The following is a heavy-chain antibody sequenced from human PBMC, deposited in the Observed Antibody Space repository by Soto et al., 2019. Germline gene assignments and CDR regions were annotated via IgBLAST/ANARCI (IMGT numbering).Heavy chain of an antibody. Sequence: GGSLRLSCAASGFTFSMYWMHLVRQVPGKGPEWVSRINDDGISTNYADSVKGRFTISRDNAKNTLYLQMNALRVEDTGVYYCTRGPRPTSTGTGAFWGKGTLVT. CDR2: INDDGIST. D-gene: IGHD1-1*01. J-gene: IGHJ4*02. V-gene: IGHV3-74*01. CDR1: GFTFSMYW. CDR3: TRGPRPTSTGTGAF.